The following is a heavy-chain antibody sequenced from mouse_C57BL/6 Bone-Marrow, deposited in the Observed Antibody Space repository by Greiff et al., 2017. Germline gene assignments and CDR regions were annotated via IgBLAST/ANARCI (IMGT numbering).Heavy chain of an antibody. J-gene: IGHJ1*03. V-gene: IGHV5-9-1*02. CDR3: TRAPNWYFDV. CDR1: GFTFSSYA. CDR2: ISSGGDYI. Sequence: EVMLVESGEGLVKPGGSLKLSCAASGFTFSSYAMSWVRQTPEKRLEWVAYISSGGDYIYYADTVKGRFTISRDNARNTLYLQMSSLKSEDAAMYYCTRAPNWYFDVWGTGTTVTVSS.